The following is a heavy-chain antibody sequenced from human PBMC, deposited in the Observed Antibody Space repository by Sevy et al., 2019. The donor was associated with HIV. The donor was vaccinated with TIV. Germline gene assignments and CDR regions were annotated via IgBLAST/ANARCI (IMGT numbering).Heavy chain of an antibody. CDR3: ARDRILSI. J-gene: IGHJ4*02. V-gene: IGHV4-4*02. CDR2: VYHGGTT. Sequence: SETLSLTCAVSGDSISTSNWWRWVRQSPGKGLEWIGDVYHGGTTYYNPSLKSRVSISVDKSKNQFSLMLNSVTTADTAVYYCARDRILSIWGQRIVVTVSS. CDR1: GDSISTSNW. D-gene: IGHD2-15*01.